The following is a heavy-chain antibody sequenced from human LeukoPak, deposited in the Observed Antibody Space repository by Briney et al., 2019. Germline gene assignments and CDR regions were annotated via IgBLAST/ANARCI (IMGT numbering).Heavy chain of an antibody. D-gene: IGHD2-15*01. Sequence: GGSLRLSCAASGFPFSTYAMHWVRQAPGKGLEWVAFIRYDGSNKYYVDSVKGRFTISRDNSKNTLYLQMNSLRAEDTAVYYCAKDRCSGGSCYPNFDYWGQGTLVTVSS. CDR3: AKDRCSGGSCYPNFDY. CDR2: IRYDGSNK. CDR1: GFPFSTYA. J-gene: IGHJ4*02. V-gene: IGHV3-30*02.